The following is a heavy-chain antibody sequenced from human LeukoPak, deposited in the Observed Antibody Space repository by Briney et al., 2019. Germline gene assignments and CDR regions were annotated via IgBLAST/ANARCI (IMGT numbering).Heavy chain of an antibody. CDR2: IRYDGSNK. D-gene: IGHD2-2*01. CDR1: GFTFSSYG. V-gene: IGHV3-30*02. J-gene: IGHJ4*02. Sequence: PGGSLRLSCAASGFTFSSYGMHWVRQAPGEGLEWVAFIRYDGSNKYYADSVKGRFTISRDNSKNTLYLQMNSLRAEDTAVYYCAKDLFKGGYCSSTSCYPPDYWGQGTLVTVSS. CDR3: AKDLFKGGYCSSTSCYPPDY.